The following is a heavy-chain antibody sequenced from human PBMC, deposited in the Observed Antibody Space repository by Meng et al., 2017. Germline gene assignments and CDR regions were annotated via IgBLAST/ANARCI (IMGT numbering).Heavy chain of an antibody. CDR1: VGSFSGYH. CDR2: INHSGST. CDR3: ARVPTYYYDSSGYYLFDY. Sequence: RHGGDGRWKAWEPLSLTGAVYVGSFSGYHWSWIRQPPGKGLEWIGEINHSGSTNYNPSLKSRVTISVDTSKNQVSLKLSSVTAADTAVYYCARVPTYYYDSSGYYLFDYWGQGTLVTVSS. D-gene: IGHD3-22*01. V-gene: IGHV4-34*01. J-gene: IGHJ4*02.